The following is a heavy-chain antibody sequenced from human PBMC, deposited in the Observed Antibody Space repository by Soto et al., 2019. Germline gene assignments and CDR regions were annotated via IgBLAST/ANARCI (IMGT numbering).Heavy chain of an antibody. D-gene: IGHD1-26*01. CDR2: MNPNSDNI. V-gene: IGHV1-8*01. CDR1: GYTFTTYD. CDR3: ARDKAYIVGDY. J-gene: IGHJ4*02. Sequence: ASVKVSCKASGYTFTTYDVNWVRQATRQGLEWTGWMNPNSDNIGYAQKFQGRVTMTRNTSISTAFMELSSLKSKDTAVNYCARDKAYIVGDYWGQGTLVTVSS.